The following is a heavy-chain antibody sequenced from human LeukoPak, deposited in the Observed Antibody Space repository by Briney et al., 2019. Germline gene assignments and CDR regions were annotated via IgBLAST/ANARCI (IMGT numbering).Heavy chain of an antibody. D-gene: IGHD5-18*01. J-gene: IGHJ4*02. Sequence: GRSLRLSCAASGFTFSSYGMHWVRQAPGKGLEWVAVISYDGSNKYYADSVKGRFTISGDNSKNTLYLQMNSLRAEDTAVYYCAKGDEGTAMVSLIDYWGQGTLVTVSS. V-gene: IGHV3-30*18. CDR1: GFTFSSYG. CDR3: AKGDEGTAMVSLIDY. CDR2: ISYDGSNK.